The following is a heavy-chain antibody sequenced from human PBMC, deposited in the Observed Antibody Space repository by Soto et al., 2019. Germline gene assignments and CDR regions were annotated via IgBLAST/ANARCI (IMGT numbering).Heavy chain of an antibody. CDR2: INHSGST. J-gene: IGHJ6*02. CDR1: GGSFSGYY. D-gene: IGHD3-3*01. CDR3: ARASRLRFFECSAFIVPQADYYYYYGLDV. V-gene: IGHV4-34*01. Sequence: PSETLSLTCAVYGGSFSGYYWSWIRQPPGKGLEWIGEINHSGSTNYNPSLKSRVTISVVTSKNQFSLKLSSVTAADTAVYYCARASRLRFFECSAFIVPQADYYYYYGLDVWGQGTTVTVSS.